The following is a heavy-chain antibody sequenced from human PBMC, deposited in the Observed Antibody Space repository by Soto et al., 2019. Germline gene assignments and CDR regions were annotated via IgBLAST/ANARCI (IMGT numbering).Heavy chain of an antibody. V-gene: IGHV4-59*01. Sequence: QVQLQESGPGLVNPSETLSLTCTVSGGSISSYYWSWIRQPPGEGLEWIGYIIYSGSTNYNPSLNSRVTIEVDPSKNQFARSLGSVTAADTAVYYWARGHFWSGSGGGWFDPWGQGTLVTVSS. CDR3: ARGHFWSGSGGGWFDP. J-gene: IGHJ5*02. CDR1: GGSISSYY. D-gene: IGHD3-3*02. CDR2: IIYSGST.